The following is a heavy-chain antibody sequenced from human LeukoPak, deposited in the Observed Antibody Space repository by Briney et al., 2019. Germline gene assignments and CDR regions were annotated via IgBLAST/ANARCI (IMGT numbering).Heavy chain of an antibody. CDR2: INPNSGGT. J-gene: IGHJ4*02. CDR3: ARAIVVVPQVGFDY. CDR1: GYTFTGYY. D-gene: IGHD2-2*01. V-gene: IGHV1-2*02. Sequence: ASVKVSCKASGYTFTGYYMHWVRQAPGQGPEWMGWINPNSGGTNYAQKFQGRVTMTRDTSISTAYMELSRLRSDDTAVYYCARAIVVVPQVGFDYWGQGTLVTVSS.